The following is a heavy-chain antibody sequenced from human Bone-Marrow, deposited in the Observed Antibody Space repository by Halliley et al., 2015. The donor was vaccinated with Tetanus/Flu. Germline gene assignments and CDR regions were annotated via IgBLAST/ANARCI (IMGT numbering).Heavy chain of an antibody. J-gene: IGHJ6*02. D-gene: IGHD6-6*01. CDR3: AKSFRPSQIAAPIYYYYGMDV. Sequence: GVRTSYAASVKGRFPIPRDSSTNAVFVQMNSLRAEDTAVYYCAKSFRPSQIAAPIYYYYGMDVWGQGTTVTVSS. V-gene: IGHV3-23*01. CDR2: GVRT.